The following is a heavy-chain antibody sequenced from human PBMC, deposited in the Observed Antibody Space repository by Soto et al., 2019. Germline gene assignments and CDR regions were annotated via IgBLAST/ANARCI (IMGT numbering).Heavy chain of an antibody. J-gene: IGHJ4*02. D-gene: IGHD3-10*01. CDR2: IDGSGATK. CDR3: ARGFGGLND. CDR1: GFTFNDFE. V-gene: IGHV3-48*03. Sequence: EVQLLESGGGLVQPGGSLRLSCGVSGFTFNDFEMNWVRQAPGKGPEWLAYIDGSGATKKYADSVRGRFTISRDNLNNSLFLQTSSLYAAGTAISYCARGFGGLNDWGQGTLVSFSS.